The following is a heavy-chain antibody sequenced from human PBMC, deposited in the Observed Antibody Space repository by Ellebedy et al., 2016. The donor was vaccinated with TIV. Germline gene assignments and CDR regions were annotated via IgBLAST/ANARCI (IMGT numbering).Heavy chain of an antibody. CDR1: GYTFTNYG. Sequence: AASVKVSCKTSGYTFTNYGISWVRQAPGQGLEWMGWISAYNGNTNYAQMLQGRVTMTTDTFTSTACMELRSLRSDDTAVYYCARYCNSTTCSNWFDPWGQGTLVTVSS. V-gene: IGHV1-18*04. J-gene: IGHJ5*02. CDR3: ARYCNSTTCSNWFDP. CDR2: ISAYNGNT. D-gene: IGHD2-2*01.